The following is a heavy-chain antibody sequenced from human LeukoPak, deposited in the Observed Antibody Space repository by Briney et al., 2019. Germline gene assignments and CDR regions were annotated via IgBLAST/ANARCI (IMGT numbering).Heavy chain of an antibody. CDR2: ISACNGNT. J-gene: IGHJ6*03. CDR3: ARQGRITMVRGVNIYYYYMDV. CDR1: GYTFTSYG. V-gene: IGHV1-18*01. Sequence: ASVKVSCKASGYTFTSYGISWVRQAPGQGLEWMGWISACNGNTNYAQKLQGRVTMTTDTSTSTAYMELRSLRSDDTAVYYCARQGRITMVRGVNIYYYYMDVWGKGTTVTISS. D-gene: IGHD3-10*01.